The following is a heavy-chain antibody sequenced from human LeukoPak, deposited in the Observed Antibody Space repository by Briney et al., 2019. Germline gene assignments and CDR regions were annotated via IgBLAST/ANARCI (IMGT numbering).Heavy chain of an antibody. CDR3: ATVLRLGSGFNY. V-gene: IGHV1-24*01. CDR2: FDPEDGET. D-gene: IGHD3-16*01. CDR1: GYTLTELS. J-gene: IGHJ4*02. Sequence: ASVKVSCKVSGYTLTELSMHWVRQAPGKGLEWMGGFDPEDGETIYAQEFQGRVTMTEDTSTDTAYMELSSLRSEDTAVYYCATVLRLGSGFNYWGQGTLVTVSS.